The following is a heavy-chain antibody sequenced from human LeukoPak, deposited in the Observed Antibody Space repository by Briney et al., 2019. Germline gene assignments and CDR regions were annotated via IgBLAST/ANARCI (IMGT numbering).Heavy chain of an antibody. J-gene: IGHJ6*02. Sequence: SVKVSCKASGGTFSSYAISWVRQAPGQGLEWMGGIIPIFGTANYAQKFQGRVTITADESTSTAYMELSSLRSEDTAVYYCATTTPTTVVPFSYYYYYYGMDVWGQGTTVTVSS. V-gene: IGHV1-69*01. CDR1: GGTFSSYA. CDR2: IIPIFGTA. CDR3: ATTTPTTVVPFSYYYYYYGMDV. D-gene: IGHD4-23*01.